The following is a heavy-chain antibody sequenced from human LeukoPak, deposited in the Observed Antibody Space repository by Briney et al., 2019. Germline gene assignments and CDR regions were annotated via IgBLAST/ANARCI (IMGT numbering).Heavy chain of an antibody. J-gene: IGHJ4*02. CDR2: IRGGGVNI. V-gene: IGHV3-23*01. D-gene: IGHD3-10*01. CDR3: AKEFFGSGNYFNGVFDS. Sequence: GGSLRLSCAASGFTFSSCAMSWVRQAPGKGLEWVSSIRGGGVNIQYAVSVKGRFTISRDNSNNTLHLQMNSLRAEDTAVYYCAKEFFGSGNYFNGVFDSWGQGALVTVSS. CDR1: GFTFSSCA.